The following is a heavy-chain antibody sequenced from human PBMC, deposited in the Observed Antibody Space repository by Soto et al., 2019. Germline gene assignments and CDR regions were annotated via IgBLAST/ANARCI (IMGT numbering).Heavy chain of an antibody. CDR1: GGTFSIYA. D-gene: IGHD3-3*02. Sequence: SVKVSCKASGGTFSIYAIIWVRQAPGQGLEWMGGIIPIFGTANYAQKFQGRVTITADESTSTAYMELSSLRSEDTAVYYCARVPFTRFPWFDPWGQGTLVTVSS. V-gene: IGHV1-69*13. CDR2: IIPIFGTA. CDR3: ARVPFTRFPWFDP. J-gene: IGHJ5*02.